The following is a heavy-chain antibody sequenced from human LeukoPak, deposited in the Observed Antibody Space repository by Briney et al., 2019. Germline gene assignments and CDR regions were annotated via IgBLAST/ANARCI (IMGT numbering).Heavy chain of an antibody. CDR3: ARFSYYYDSSGNDDAFDI. CDR1: GGSFSGYY. D-gene: IGHD3-22*01. Sequence: NPSETLSLTCAVYGGSFSGYYWSWIRQPPGKGLEWIGEINHSGSTNYNPSLKSRVTISVDTSKNQFSLKLSSVTAADTAVYYCARFSYYYDSSGNDDAFDIWGQGTMVTVSS. V-gene: IGHV4-34*01. J-gene: IGHJ3*02. CDR2: INHSGST.